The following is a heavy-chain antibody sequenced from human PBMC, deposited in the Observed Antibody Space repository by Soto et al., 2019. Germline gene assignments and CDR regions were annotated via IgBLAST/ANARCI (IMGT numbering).Heavy chain of an antibody. J-gene: IGHJ4*02. V-gene: IGHV1-69*13. CDR3: ARADDYGETDYFDY. D-gene: IGHD4-17*01. CDR1: GGTFSSYA. Sequence: GASGKVSCKASGGTFSSYAISWVRQAPGQGLEWMGGIIPIFGTANYAQKFQGRVTITADESTSTAYMELSSLRSEDTAVYYCARADDYGETDYFDYWGQGTLVTVSS. CDR2: IIPIFGTA.